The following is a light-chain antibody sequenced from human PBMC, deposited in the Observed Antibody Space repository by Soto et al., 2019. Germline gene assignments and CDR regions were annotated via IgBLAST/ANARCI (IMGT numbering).Light chain of an antibody. CDR2: SNI. J-gene: IGLJ3*02. V-gene: IGLV1-44*01. Sequence: ALSQPPSASGTPGQTVTISCSGSRSNIGRKIVNWYQQVPGTAPKLLIYSNIQRPSEVPDRFSASKSGTSASLAISGLQSDDEATYYCASWDDSLKSPVFGGGTQVTVL. CDR1: RSNIGRKI. CDR3: ASWDDSLKSPV.